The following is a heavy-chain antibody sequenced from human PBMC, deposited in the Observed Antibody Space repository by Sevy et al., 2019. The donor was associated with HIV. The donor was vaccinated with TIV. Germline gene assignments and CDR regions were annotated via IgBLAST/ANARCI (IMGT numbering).Heavy chain of an antibody. V-gene: IGHV1-8*01. D-gene: IGHD3-10*01. J-gene: IGHJ6*02. CDR1: GYTFTSYD. CDR2: MNPNSGNT. CDR3: ASPVWFGELLGSGGMDV. Sequence: ASVKVSSKASGYTFTSYDINWVRQATGQGLEWMGWMNPNSGNTGYARKSQGRVTMTRNTSISTAYMELSSLRSEDTAVYYCASPVWFGELLGSGGMDVWGQGTTVTVSS.